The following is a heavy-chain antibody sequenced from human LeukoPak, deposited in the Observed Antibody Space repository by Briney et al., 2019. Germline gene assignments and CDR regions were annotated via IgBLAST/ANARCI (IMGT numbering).Heavy chain of an antibody. CDR3: ATDSSGYYIDY. CDR1: GGSISSSSYY. J-gene: IGHJ4*02. Sequence: PSETLSLTCTVSGGSISSSSYYWGWIRQPPGKGLEWIGSIYYSGSIYYNPSLESRVTISVDTSKKQFSLKLSSVTAADTALYYCATDSSGYYIDYWGQGTLVTVSS. D-gene: IGHD3-22*01. CDR2: IYYSGSI. V-gene: IGHV4-39*01.